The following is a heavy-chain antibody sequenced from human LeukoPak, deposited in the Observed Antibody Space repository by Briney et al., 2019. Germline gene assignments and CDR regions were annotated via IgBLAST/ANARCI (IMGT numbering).Heavy chain of an antibody. CDR3: ARAPTNYDFLVGYPPPFDS. CDR1: GYTFTGYY. CDR2: INPNSGGT. D-gene: IGHD3-3*01. V-gene: IGHV1-2*04. Sequence: GASVKVSCKASGYTFTGYYMHWVRQAPGQGLEWMGWINPNSGGTNYAQKFQGWVTMTRDTSISTAYMELSRLRSDDTAVYYCARAPTNYDFLVGYPPPFDSGARGPLVTVS. J-gene: IGHJ4*02.